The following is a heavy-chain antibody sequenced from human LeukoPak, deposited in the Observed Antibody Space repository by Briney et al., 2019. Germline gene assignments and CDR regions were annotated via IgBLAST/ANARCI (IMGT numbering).Heavy chain of an antibody. CDR2: ISFDGSNK. D-gene: IGHD6-13*01. CDR3: ARGPYSNNWYPPGGY. Sequence: PGGSLRLPCAASGFTFSSYGMHWVRQTPGKGLEWVTLISFDGSNKYYADSVKGRFTISRDNSKNTLYLQMNSLGVEDTAVYYCARGPYSNNWYPPGGYWGQGTLVTVSS. CDR1: GFTFSSYG. J-gene: IGHJ4*02. V-gene: IGHV3-30*03.